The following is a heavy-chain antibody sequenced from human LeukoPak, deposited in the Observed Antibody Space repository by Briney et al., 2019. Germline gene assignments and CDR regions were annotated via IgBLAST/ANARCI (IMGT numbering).Heavy chain of an antibody. CDR2: INHSGST. D-gene: IGHD1-20*01. Sequence: SGTLSLTCAVYGGSFSGYYWSWIRQPPGKGLEWIGEINHSGSTNYNPSLKSRVTISVDTSKNQFSLKLSSVTAADTAVYYCARASNWNGNWFDPWGQGTLVTVSS. J-gene: IGHJ5*02. V-gene: IGHV4-34*01. CDR1: GGSFSGYY. CDR3: ARASNWNGNWFDP.